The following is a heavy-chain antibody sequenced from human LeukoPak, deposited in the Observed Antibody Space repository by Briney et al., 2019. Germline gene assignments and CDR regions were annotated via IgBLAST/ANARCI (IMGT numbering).Heavy chain of an antibody. CDR2: INHSGST. Sequence: SETLSLTCSVSGASISSTSYLWGWIRQPPGKGLEWIGEINHSGSTNYNPSLKSRVTISVDTSKNQFSLKLSSVTAADTAVYYCASGYSSGWYIDYWGQGTLVTVSS. J-gene: IGHJ4*02. D-gene: IGHD6-19*01. V-gene: IGHV4-39*07. CDR1: GASISSTSYL. CDR3: ASGYSSGWYIDY.